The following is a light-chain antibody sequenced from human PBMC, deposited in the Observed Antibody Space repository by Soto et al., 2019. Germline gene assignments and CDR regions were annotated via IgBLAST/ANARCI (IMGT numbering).Light chain of an antibody. J-gene: IGKJ1*01. V-gene: IGKV1-5*01. CDR2: DAS. Sequence: IWMTQSPSTLSASVGDRVTITCRASQGISGWLAWYQQKAGKAPRLLIFDASSLMSGVPSRFSGSGSGTDFTLTINSLQPDDSATYYCQQYDSFSVWTFGQGTKVDIK. CDR1: QGISGW. CDR3: QQYDSFSVWT.